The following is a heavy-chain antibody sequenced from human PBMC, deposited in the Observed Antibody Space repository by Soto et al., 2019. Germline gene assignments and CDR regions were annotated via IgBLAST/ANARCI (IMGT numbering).Heavy chain of an antibody. CDR2: IYYSGST. CDR1: GGSVTSGNYF. Sequence: SETLSLTCTVSGGSVTSGNYFWNWIRQPPGKGLEWIGSIYYSGSTYYNPSLKSRVTISVDTSKNQFSLKLSSVTAADTAVYYCARRGYGSGSYYVDVWGQGTTVTVSS. J-gene: IGHJ6*02. V-gene: IGHV4-39*01. D-gene: IGHD3-10*01. CDR3: ARRGYGSGSYYVDV.